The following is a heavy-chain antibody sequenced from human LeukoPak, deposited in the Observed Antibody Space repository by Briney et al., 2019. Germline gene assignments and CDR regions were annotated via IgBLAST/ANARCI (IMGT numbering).Heavy chain of an antibody. J-gene: IGHJ1*01. Sequence: SQTLSLTCTVSGGSISSGDYYWSWIRQPPGKGLEWIEYIYYSGSTYYNPSLKSRVTISVGTSKNQFSLKLSSVTAADTAVYYCARGDYCSSTSCYNGYFQHWGQGTLVTVSS. D-gene: IGHD2-2*02. CDR3: ARGDYCSSTSCYNGYFQH. V-gene: IGHV4-30-4*08. CDR2: IYYSGST. CDR1: GGSISSGDYY.